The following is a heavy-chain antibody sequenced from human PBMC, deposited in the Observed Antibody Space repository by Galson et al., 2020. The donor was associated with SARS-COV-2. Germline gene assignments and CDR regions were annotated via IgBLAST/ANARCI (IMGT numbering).Heavy chain of an antibody. CDR2: IDLSDSYT. Sequence: HGESLKISCQGSGYSFSSYWITWVRQMPGKGLEWMGRIDLSDSYTTYSPSFQGHVSISADKSINTAYLQWSSLRASDTAMYYCARHAHNNFYSFDYWGQGTLVTVSS. J-gene: IGHJ4*02. CDR3: ARHAHNNFYSFDY. CDR1: GYSFSSYW. D-gene: IGHD4-4*01. V-gene: IGHV5-10-1*01.